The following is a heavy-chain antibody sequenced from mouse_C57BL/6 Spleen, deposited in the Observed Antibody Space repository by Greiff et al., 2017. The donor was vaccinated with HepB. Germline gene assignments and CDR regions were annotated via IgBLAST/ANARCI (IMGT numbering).Heavy chain of an antibody. J-gene: IGHJ1*03. D-gene: IGHD1-1*01. CDR1: GYTFTSYW. V-gene: IGHV1-55*01. CDR3: ARRDYGRDWYFDV. CDR2: IYPGSGST. Sequence: QAQLQQPGAELVKPGASVKMSCKASGYTFTSYWITWVKQRPGQGLEWIGDIYPGSGSTNYNEKFKSKATLTVDTSSSTAYMQLSSLTSEDSAVYYCARRDYGRDWYFDVWGTGTTVTVSS.